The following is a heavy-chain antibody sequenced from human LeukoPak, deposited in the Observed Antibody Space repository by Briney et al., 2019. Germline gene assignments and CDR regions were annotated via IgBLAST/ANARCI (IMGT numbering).Heavy chain of an antibody. Sequence: GGSLRLSCAASGFTFSSYAMSWVRQAPGKGLEWVSAISGSGGSTYYADSVKGPFTISRDNSKNTLYLQMNSLRAEDTAVYYCAKDGYSYGLNFDYWGQGTLVTVSS. CDR1: GFTFSSYA. CDR2: ISGSGGST. D-gene: IGHD5-18*01. J-gene: IGHJ4*02. V-gene: IGHV3-23*01. CDR3: AKDGYSYGLNFDY.